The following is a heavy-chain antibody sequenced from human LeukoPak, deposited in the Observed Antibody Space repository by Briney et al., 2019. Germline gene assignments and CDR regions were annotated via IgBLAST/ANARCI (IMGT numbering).Heavy chain of an antibody. V-gene: IGHV5-51*01. D-gene: IGHD1-20*01. CDR3: ARRGSNWNDGGDWFDP. CDR2: IYPGDSDT. CDR1: GYSFTSYW. J-gene: IGHJ5*02. Sequence: GESLKISCKGSGYSFTSYWIGWVRQMPGKGLEWMGIIYPGDSDTRYSPSLQGQVTISADKSISTAYLQWSSLKASDTAMYYCARRGSNWNDGGDWFDPWGQGTLVTVSS.